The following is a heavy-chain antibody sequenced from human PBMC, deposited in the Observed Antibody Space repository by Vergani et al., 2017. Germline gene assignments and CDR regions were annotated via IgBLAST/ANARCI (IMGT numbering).Heavy chain of an antibody. J-gene: IGHJ6*03. V-gene: IGHV4-34*01. CDR1: GGSFTSYH. Sequence: QVQLQQWGGGLLKPSETLSLTCVVNGGSFTSYHWTWIRQSPGEGLEWVGDIDHTGRPDYNPSLKSRLTMSVDKSRNQFSLTLNSVTATDTAIYFCARENTETNGHLYYYYYIDVWGQGTAVTVS. D-gene: IGHD4-11*01. CDR2: IDHTGRP. CDR3: ARENTETNGHLYYYYYIDV.